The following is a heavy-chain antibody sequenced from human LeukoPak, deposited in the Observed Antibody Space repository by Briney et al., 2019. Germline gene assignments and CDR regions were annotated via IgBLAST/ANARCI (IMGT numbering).Heavy chain of an antibody. D-gene: IGHD1-26*01. J-gene: IGHJ4*02. Sequence: GGSLRLSCAASGFTFSSNWMHWVRQAPGRGLVWVSRSNEDGSTTNYADSVKGRFTISRDNAKNTLYLQMNSLRAEDTAVYYCARRSSGSPPYYFGYWGQGTLVTVSS. CDR2: SNEDGSTT. CDR1: GFTFSSNW. V-gene: IGHV3-74*01. CDR3: ARRSSGSPPYYFGY.